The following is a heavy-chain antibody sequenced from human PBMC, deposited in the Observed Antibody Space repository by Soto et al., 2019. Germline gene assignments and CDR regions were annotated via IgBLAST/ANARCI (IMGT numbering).Heavy chain of an antibody. CDR3: AAGPRVVVVPAAIRLDDY. D-gene: IGHD2-2*02. Sequence: PGESLKISCKGSGYSFTSYWISWVRQMPGKGLEWMGRIDPSDSYTNYSPSFQGHVTISADKSISTAYLQWSSLKASDTAMYYCAAGPRVVVVPAAIRLDDYWGQGTLVTSPQ. CDR1: GYSFTSYW. V-gene: IGHV5-10-1*01. CDR2: IDPSDSYT. J-gene: IGHJ4*02.